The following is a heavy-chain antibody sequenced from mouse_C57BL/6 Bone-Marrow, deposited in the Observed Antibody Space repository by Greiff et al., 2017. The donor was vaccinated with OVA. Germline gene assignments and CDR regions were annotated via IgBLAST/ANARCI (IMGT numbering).Heavy chain of an antibody. J-gene: IGHJ4*01. CDR3: TRGYSNYYAMDY. CDR1: GYTFTDYE. D-gene: IGHD2-5*01. V-gene: IGHV1-15*01. Sequence: VQLQESGAELVRPGASVTLSCTASGYTFTDYEMHWVKQTPVHGLEWIGAIDPETGGTAYNQTFKGKAILTADKSSSTAYMELRSLTSEDYAVYYCTRGYSNYYAMDYWGQGTSVTVSA. CDR2: IDPETGGT.